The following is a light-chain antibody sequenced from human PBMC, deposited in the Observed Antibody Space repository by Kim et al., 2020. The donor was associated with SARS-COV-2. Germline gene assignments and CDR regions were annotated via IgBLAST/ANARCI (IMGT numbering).Light chain of an antibody. Sequence: GQSVTISCTATSSDVVAYNYVSWYQQHPGKAPKVMIYGVSQRPPGVPDRFSGSKSGNTASLTVSGLQAEDEADYYCSSFAGTNSWVFGGGTQLTVL. CDR3: SSFAGTNSWV. J-gene: IGLJ3*02. V-gene: IGLV2-8*01. CDR1: SSDVVAYNY. CDR2: GVS.